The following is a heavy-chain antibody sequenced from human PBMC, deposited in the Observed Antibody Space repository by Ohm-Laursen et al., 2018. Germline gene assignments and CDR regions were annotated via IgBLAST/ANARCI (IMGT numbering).Heavy chain of an antibody. CDR2: INHSGST. D-gene: IGHD5-18*01. CDR1: GGSFSGYY. CDR3: ARDLGGYSYGLGY. J-gene: IGHJ4*02. V-gene: IGHV4-34*01. Sequence: ETLSLTCAVYGGSFSGYYWSWIRQPPGKGLEWIGEINHSGSTNYNPSLKSRVTMSLDTSKNQFSLKLSSVTAADTAVYYCARDLGGYSYGLGYWGQGTLVTVSS.